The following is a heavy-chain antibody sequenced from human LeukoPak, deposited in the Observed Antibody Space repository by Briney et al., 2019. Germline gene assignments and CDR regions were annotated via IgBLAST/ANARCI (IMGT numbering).Heavy chain of an antibody. CDR2: ISWNSGSI. Sequence: GGSLRLSCAASGFTFDDYAMHWGRQAPGKGLEWVSGISWNSGSIGYADSVKGRFTISRDNAKNSLYLQMNSLRTEDTALYYCAKDMGSIVGAPGSWGQGTLVTVSS. J-gene: IGHJ5*02. CDR3: AKDMGSIVGAPGS. V-gene: IGHV3-9*01. CDR1: GFTFDDYA. D-gene: IGHD1-26*01.